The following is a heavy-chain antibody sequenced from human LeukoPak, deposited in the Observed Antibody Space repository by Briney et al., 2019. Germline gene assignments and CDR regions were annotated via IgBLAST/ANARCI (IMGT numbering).Heavy chain of an antibody. D-gene: IGHD1-26*01. Sequence: ASVKVSCKASGYTFTSYYMHWARQAPGQGLEWMGIINPSGGSTSYAQKFQGRVTMTRDMSTSTVYMELSSLRSEDTAVYYCARDPGSYYAKNWFDPWGQGTLVTVSS. V-gene: IGHV1-46*01. CDR1: GYTFTSYY. J-gene: IGHJ5*02. CDR2: INPSGGST. CDR3: ARDPGSYYAKNWFDP.